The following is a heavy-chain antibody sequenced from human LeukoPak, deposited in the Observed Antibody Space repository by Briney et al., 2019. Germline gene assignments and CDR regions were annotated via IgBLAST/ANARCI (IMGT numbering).Heavy chain of an antibody. V-gene: IGHV3-23*01. D-gene: IGHD5-24*01. J-gene: IGHJ3*02. CDR3: VKSAGKDGYRDVFDI. CDR2: ITKSGDQT. CDR1: GITFSNSA. Sequence: GGSLRLSCVPSGITFSNSALSWVRQAPGKGLEWVSTITKSGDQTHYADSVRGLFTISRDIFKNTLYLQMNSLRAEDTTVYHCVKSAGKDGYRDVFDIWGQGTVVTVSS.